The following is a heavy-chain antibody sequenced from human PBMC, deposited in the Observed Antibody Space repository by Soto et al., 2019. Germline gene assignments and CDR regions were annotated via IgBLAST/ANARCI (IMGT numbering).Heavy chain of an antibody. J-gene: IGHJ4*02. CDR1: GYTFTGYY. Sequence: GASVKVSCKASGYTFTGYYMHWVRQAPGQGLEWMGWINPNSGGTNYAQKFQGWVTMTRDTSISTAYMELSRLRSDDTAVYYCARGYCSGGSCYPDDYWGQGTLVTVSS. CDR3: ARGYCSGGSCYPDDY. V-gene: IGHV1-2*04. D-gene: IGHD2-15*01. CDR2: INPNSGGT.